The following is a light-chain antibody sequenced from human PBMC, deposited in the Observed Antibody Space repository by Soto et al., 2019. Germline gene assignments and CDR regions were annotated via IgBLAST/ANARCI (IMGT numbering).Light chain of an antibody. CDR3: SSYAGIYIHVV. CDR2: DVN. V-gene: IGLV2-11*01. Sequence: QSVLTQPRSVSGSPGQSVTISCTGTSTDVGGYEYVTWYQQHPGKAPKLMIYDVNKRPSGVPDRFSGSKSGITASLTISGLQAEDEAEYYCSSYAGIYIHVVFGGGTKLTVL. J-gene: IGLJ2*01. CDR1: STDVGGYEY.